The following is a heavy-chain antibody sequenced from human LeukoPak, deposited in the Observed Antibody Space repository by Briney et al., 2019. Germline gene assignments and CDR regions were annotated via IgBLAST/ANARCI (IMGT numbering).Heavy chain of an antibody. CDR3: ARASYYSDFDY. D-gene: IGHD3-10*01. CDR1: GFTVSSNY. CDR2: IYCGGST. V-gene: IGHV3-53*01. J-gene: IGHJ4*02. Sequence: PGGSLRLSCAASGFTVSSNYMSWVRQAPGKGLEWVSVIYCGGSTYYADSVKGRFTISRDNSKNTLYLQMNSLRAEDTAVYYCARASYYSDFDYWGQGTLVTVSS.